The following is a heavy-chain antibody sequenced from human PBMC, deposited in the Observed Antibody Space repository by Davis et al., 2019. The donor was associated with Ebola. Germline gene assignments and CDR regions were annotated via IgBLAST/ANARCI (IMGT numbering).Heavy chain of an antibody. D-gene: IGHD1-26*01. CDR3: ARDGGSYGGWFDP. J-gene: IGHJ5*02. V-gene: IGHV1-46*01. CDR2: INPSGGST. Sequence: ASVKVSCKASGYTFTSYDINWVRQATGQGLEWMGIINPSGGSTSYAQKFQGRVTMTRDTSTSTVYMELSSLRSEDTAVYYCARDGGSYGGWFDPWGQGTLVTVSS. CDR1: GYTFTSYD.